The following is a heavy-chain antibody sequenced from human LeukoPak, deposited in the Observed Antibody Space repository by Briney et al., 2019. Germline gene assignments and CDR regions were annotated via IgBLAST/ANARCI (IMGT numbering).Heavy chain of an antibody. CDR1: GYSISSGGYS. V-gene: IGHV4-30-4*07. CDR2: IYYSGST. Sequence: SETLSLTCTVSGYSISSGGYSWSWIRQPPGKGLEWIGYIYYSGSTYYNPSLKSRVTISVDTSKNQFSLKLSSVTAADTAVYYCARGSNDYGDYGRWFDPWGQGTLVTVSS. D-gene: IGHD4-17*01. J-gene: IGHJ5*02. CDR3: ARGSNDYGDYGRWFDP.